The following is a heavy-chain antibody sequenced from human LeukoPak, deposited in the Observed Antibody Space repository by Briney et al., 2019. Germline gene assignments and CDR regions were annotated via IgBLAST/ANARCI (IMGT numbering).Heavy chain of an antibody. CDR3: TTDLYYDSSGYRKRIDY. J-gene: IGHJ4*02. CDR2: IKSKTDGGTT. CDR1: GFTFSNAW. V-gene: IGHV3-15*01. Sequence: PGGSLRLSCAASGFTFSNAWMSWVRQAPGKGLEWVGRIKSKTDGGTTDYAAPVKGRFTISRDDSKNTLYLQMNSLKTEDTAVYYCTTDLYYDSSGYRKRIDYWGQGTLVTVTS. D-gene: IGHD3-22*01.